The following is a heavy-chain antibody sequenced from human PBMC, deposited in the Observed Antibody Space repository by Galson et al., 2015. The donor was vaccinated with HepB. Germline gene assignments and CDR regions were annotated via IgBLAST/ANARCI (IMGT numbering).Heavy chain of an antibody. Sequence: SLRLSCAASGFTFSSYGMHWVRQAPGKGLEWVAVISYDGSNKYYADSVKGRFTISRDNSKNTLYLQMNSLRAEDTAVYYCATLNDPYNWNDGDYWGQGTLVTVSS. J-gene: IGHJ4*02. D-gene: IGHD1-1*01. CDR1: GFTFSSYG. V-gene: IGHV3-30*03. CDR3: ATLNDPYNWNDGDY. CDR2: ISYDGSNK.